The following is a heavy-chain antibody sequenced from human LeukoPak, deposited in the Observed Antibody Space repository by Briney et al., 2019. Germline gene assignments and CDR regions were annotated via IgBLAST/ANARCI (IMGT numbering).Heavy chain of an antibody. CDR1: GFPFSSYW. D-gene: IGHD3-10*01. Sequence: PGGPVRLPCSAWGFPFSSYWMDWLRQPPGEGLVWVSRLKSGGSSIQYAAYVKGRFTISRDNAKNTLYLQLTSLSADGPAVFCFARDLDGSGNYHWFDPWGEGTLVTVSS. CDR2: LKSGGSSI. V-gene: IGHV3-74*03. J-gene: IGHJ5*02. CDR3: ARDLDGSGNYHWFDP.